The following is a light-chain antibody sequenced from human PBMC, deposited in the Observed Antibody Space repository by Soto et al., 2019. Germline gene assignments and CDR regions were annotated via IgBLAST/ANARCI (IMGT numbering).Light chain of an antibody. V-gene: IGKV3-15*01. CDR2: GAS. CDR1: QSVGSN. Sequence: EIVMTQSPATLSVSPGERATLSCRASQSVGSNLAWYQQKPGQAPRLLIYGASTRATGIPGRFSGSGSGTEFTLTISSLQSEDFASYFWQQYNNWPPDRTFGQGTKVEI. J-gene: IGKJ1*01. CDR3: QQYNNWPPDRT.